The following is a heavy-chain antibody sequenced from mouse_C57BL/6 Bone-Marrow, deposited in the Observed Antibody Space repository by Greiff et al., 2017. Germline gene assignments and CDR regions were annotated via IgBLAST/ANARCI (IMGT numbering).Heavy chain of an antibody. D-gene: IGHD2-3*01. CDR3: ARDDGYYVWYFDV. Sequence: VQLQQPGAELVKPGASVKLSCKASGYTFTSYWMHWVKQRPGQGLEWIGMIHPTSGSTNYNAKFKSKATLTVDKSSSTAYMQLSSLTSEDSAVYYCARDDGYYVWYFDVWGTGTTVTVSS. CDR2: IHPTSGST. J-gene: IGHJ1*03. V-gene: IGHV1-64*01. CDR1: GYTFTSYW.